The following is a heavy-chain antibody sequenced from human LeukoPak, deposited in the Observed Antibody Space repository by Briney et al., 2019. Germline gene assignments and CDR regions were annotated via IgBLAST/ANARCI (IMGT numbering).Heavy chain of an antibody. V-gene: IGHV3-7*01. Sequence: GSLRLSCAASGFTFSSYWMTWVRQAPGKGLEWVANIRQDGSEKYYVDSVKGRFTISRDNAKNSLYLQVNSLRAEDTAVYYCARGEDCTTTSCYGGTFDYWGQGTLFTVSS. D-gene: IGHD2-2*01. J-gene: IGHJ4*02. CDR1: GFTFSSYW. CDR3: ARGEDCTTTSCYGGTFDY. CDR2: IRQDGSEK.